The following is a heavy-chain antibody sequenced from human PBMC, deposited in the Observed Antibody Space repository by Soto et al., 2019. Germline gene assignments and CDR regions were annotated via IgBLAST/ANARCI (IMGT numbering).Heavy chain of an antibody. V-gene: IGHV3-53*01. CDR2: IYSGGST. D-gene: IGHD6-6*01. J-gene: IGHJ6*02. Sequence: PGGSLRLSCAASGFTVSSNYMSWVRQAPGKGLEWVSVIYSGGSTYYADSVKGRFTISRDNSKNTLYLQMNSLRAEDTAVYYCARARAIAARPYYYYGMDVWGQGTTVTVSS. CDR3: ARARAIAARPYYYYGMDV. CDR1: GFTVSSNY.